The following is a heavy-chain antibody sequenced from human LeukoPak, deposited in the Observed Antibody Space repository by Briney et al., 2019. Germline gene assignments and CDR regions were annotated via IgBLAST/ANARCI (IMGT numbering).Heavy chain of an antibody. CDR1: GXTFSSYS. Sequence: GGSLRLSCAASGXTFSSYSVNWVRQAPGKGLEWVSSISSSSSYIYYADSVKGRFTISRDNAKNSLYLQMNSLRAEDTAVYYCASGSSSWYVDYWGQGTLVTVSS. CDR2: ISSSSSYI. J-gene: IGHJ4*02. V-gene: IGHV3-21*01. D-gene: IGHD6-13*01. CDR3: ASGSSSWYVDY.